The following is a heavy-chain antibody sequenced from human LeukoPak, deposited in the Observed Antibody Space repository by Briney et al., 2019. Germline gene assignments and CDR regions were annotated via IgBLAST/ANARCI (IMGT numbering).Heavy chain of an antibody. Sequence: GESLKISCKGSGYSFTSYWIGWVRQMPGKGLEWMGIIYPGDSDTRYSPSFQGQVTISADKSISTAYLQWSSLKASDTAMYYCARQVFGYYDSSGYIDYWGQGTLVTVSS. CDR1: GYSFTSYW. D-gene: IGHD3-22*01. J-gene: IGHJ4*02. CDR2: IYPGDSDT. V-gene: IGHV5-51*01. CDR3: ARQVFGYYDSSGYIDY.